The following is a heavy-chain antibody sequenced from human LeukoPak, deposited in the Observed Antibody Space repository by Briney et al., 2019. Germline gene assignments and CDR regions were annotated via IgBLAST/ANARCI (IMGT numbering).Heavy chain of an antibody. CDR3: ARWRWQQPEFDD. J-gene: IGHJ4*02. Sequence: GGTLRLSCAASGFTFRHYCMAWVRQTPGEGLEWVAHINQDGSKIEYADSVKGRFTISRDNAKNSVYLQMNSLTAEDTAVYYCARWRWQQPEFDDWGQGTLVTVSS. CDR1: GFTFRHYC. D-gene: IGHD5-24*01. V-gene: IGHV3-7*02. CDR2: INQDGSKI.